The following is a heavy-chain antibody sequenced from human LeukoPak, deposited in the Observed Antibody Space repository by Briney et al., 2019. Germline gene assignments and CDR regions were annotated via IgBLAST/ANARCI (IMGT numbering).Heavy chain of an antibody. V-gene: IGHV1-2*02. CDR3: ARADRLDGGPYLIGP. J-gene: IGHJ5*02. CDR2: INPNSGGT. D-gene: IGHD2-21*01. Sequence: ASVKVSCKTSGYSFTDYYMRWVRQAPGQGLEWMGWINPNSGGTSSAQKFQGRVTMTRDTSITTVYMEVSWLTSDDTAIYYCARADRLDGGPYLIGPWGQGTLVTVSS. CDR1: GYSFTDYY.